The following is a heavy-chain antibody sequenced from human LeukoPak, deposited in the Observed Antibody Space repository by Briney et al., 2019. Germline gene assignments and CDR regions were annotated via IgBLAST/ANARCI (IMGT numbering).Heavy chain of an antibody. D-gene: IGHD2-2*01. V-gene: IGHV4-59*10. J-gene: IGHJ4*02. CDR1: GGSFSGYY. Sequence: SETLSLTCAVYGGSFSGYYWSWIRQPPGKGLEWIGRIYTSGSTNYNPSLKSRVTMSVDTSKNQFSLKLSSVTAADTAVYYCARDSRDCSSTSCYARYFDYWGQGTLVTVSS. CDR2: IYTSGST. CDR3: ARDSRDCSSTSCYARYFDY.